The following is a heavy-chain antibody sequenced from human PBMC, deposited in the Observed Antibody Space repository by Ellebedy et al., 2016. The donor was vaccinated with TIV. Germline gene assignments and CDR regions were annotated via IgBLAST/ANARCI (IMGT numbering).Heavy chain of an antibody. CDR2: IWYDGSNK. CDR1: GFTFSSYA. Sequence: GESLKISCAASGFTFSSYAMHWVRQAPGKGLGWVAVIWYDGSNKYYADSVKGRFTICRDNSKNTLYLQMNSLRAEDTAVYYCARATSGFDYWGQGALATVSS. CDR3: ARATSGFDY. J-gene: IGHJ4*02. D-gene: IGHD5-24*01. V-gene: IGHV3-33*08.